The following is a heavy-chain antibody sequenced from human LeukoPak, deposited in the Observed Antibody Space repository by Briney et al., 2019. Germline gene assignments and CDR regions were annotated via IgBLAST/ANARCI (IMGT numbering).Heavy chain of an antibody. Sequence: ASVKVSCKASGYIFSTYGINWVRQAPGQGLEWMGWISAYNGDTNYAQNVQDRVTMTTNTSTNTAYMELRSLRSDDTAVYYCARDLTPPPAIGTGGVFDYWGQGTLVTVSS. J-gene: IGHJ4*02. CDR2: ISAYNGDT. CDR1: GYIFSTYG. V-gene: IGHV1-18*01. CDR3: ARDLTPPPAIGTGGVFDY. D-gene: IGHD6-13*01.